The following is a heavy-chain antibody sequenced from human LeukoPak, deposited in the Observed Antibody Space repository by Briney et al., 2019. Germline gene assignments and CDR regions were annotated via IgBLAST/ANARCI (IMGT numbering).Heavy chain of an antibody. Sequence: GGSLRLSCAASGFTFSSYSMNWVRQAPGKGLEWVSSTSSSSSYIYYADSVKGRFTISRDNAKNSLYLQMNSLRAEDTAVYYCARNDQPLYYYYYYMDVWGKGTTVTVSS. J-gene: IGHJ6*03. CDR3: ARNDQPLYYYYYYMDV. D-gene: IGHD2-2*01. CDR2: TSSSSSYI. CDR1: GFTFSSYS. V-gene: IGHV3-21*01.